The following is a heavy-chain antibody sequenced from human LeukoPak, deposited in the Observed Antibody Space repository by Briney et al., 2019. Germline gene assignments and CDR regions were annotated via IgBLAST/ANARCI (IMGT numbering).Heavy chain of an antibody. CDR3: AKDRRSIAVAGVDY. D-gene: IGHD6-19*01. CDR1: GFTFSSYA. CDR2: IGGSGGST. J-gene: IGHJ4*02. V-gene: IGHV3-23*01. Sequence: PGGSLRLSCAASGFTFSSYAMSWVRQAPGKGLEWVSAIGGSGGSTYYAGSVKGRFTISRDSSMNTLYLQMNSLRAEDTAVYYCAKDRRSIAVAGVDYWGQGTLVTVSS.